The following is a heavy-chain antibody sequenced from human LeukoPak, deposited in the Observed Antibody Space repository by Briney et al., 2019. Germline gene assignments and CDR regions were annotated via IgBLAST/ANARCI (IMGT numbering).Heavy chain of an antibody. CDR3: ASIPSLEYYFDY. Sequence: PSQTLALTCTVSGGSISSGSYYWSWSRQPAGKGLEWIGRIYTSGSTNYNPSLKSRVTISVDTSKHQFSLKLSSVTAADTAVYYCASIPSLEYYFDYWGQGTLVTVSS. J-gene: IGHJ4*02. D-gene: IGHD2-2*02. V-gene: IGHV4-61*02. CDR2: IYTSGST. CDR1: GGSISSGSYY.